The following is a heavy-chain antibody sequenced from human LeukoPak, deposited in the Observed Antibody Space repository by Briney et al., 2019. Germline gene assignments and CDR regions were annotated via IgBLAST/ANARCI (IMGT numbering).Heavy chain of an antibody. V-gene: IGHV3-23*01. CDR3: AKRGNPTVGHHYLDV. CDR1: GFTFGIYD. CDR2: ITTSGGST. Sequence: PGGSLRLSCAASGFTFGIYDMCWVRQAPGKGLEWVSSITTSGGSTFYADSVMGWFTISRDNSRNTLYLQMNSLSAEDTAVYYCAKRGNPTVGHHYLDVWGKGTTVSVSS. D-gene: IGHD1-1*01. J-gene: IGHJ6*03.